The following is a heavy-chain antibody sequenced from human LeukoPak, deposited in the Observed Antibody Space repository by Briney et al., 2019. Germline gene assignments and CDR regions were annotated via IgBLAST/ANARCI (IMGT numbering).Heavy chain of an antibody. CDR3: ARLASGRSSRYLYYYYYYMNV. V-gene: IGHV4-38-2*01. J-gene: IGHJ6*03. D-gene: IGHD6-13*01. CDR2: IYHSGST. Sequence: SETLSLTCAVSGYSISSGYYWGWIRQPPGKGLEWIGSIYHSGSTYYIPSLKSRVTISVDTSKNQFSLKLSSVTAADTAVYYCARLASGRSSRYLYYYYYYMNVWGKGTTVTVSS. CDR1: GYSISSGYY.